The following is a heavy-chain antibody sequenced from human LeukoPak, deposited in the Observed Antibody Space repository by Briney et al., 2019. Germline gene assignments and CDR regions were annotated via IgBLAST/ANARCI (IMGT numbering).Heavy chain of an antibody. J-gene: IGHJ4*02. CDR2: INPTNGGK. Sequence: GASVKVSCKTSGYTFTGYYIHWVGQAPGQGLEWVGSINPTNGGKNSAQKVQGRVTMTRDTSISTADMELSGLRSDDTATYYCARQTIRPFDFWGQGTLVTVSA. D-gene: IGHD3-9*01. CDR3: ARQTIRPFDF. CDR1: GYTFTGYY. V-gene: IGHV1-2*02.